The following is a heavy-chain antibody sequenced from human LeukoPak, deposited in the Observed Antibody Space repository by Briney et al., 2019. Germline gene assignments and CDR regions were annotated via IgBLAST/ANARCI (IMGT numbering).Heavy chain of an antibody. CDR1: GFTFSSYD. V-gene: IGHV3-13*04. Sequence: GGSLRLSCAASGFTFSSYDMHWVRQATGKGLEWVSAIGTAGDTYYPGSVKGRFTISRENAKNSLYLQMNSLRAGDTAVYYCARGRHIVVVTENWYFDLWGRGTLVTVSS. D-gene: IGHD2-21*02. J-gene: IGHJ2*01. CDR3: ARGRHIVVVTENWYFDL. CDR2: IGTAGDT.